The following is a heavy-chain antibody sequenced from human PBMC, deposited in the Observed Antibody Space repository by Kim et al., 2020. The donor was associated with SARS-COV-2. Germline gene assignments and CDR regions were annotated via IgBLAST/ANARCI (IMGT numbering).Heavy chain of an antibody. Sequence: GGSLRLSCVASGFTFSSFGMHWVRQAPGKGLEWVAIIWYDGSNKYYADSVKGRFTISRDNFKNTLYLQMNSLRAEDTALYYCARDRRHSTTPFDYWGQGTLVTVSS. V-gene: IGHV3-33*01. CDR1: GFTFSSFG. CDR2: IWYDGSNK. D-gene: IGHD4-17*01. CDR3: ARDRRHSTTPFDY. J-gene: IGHJ4*02.